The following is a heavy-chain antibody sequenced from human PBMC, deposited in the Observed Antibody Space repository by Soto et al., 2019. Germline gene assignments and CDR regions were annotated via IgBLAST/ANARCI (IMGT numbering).Heavy chain of an antibody. Sequence: PSETLSVTCTVSGVSIAGGDYYWSWVRQSPGTGLEWIGNIFYNGATSYNPSLESRVTISLDRSKNQFSLKLDSVTPEDTALYYCAGSSGWQVGGAFDIWGQGTMLTVSS. V-gene: IGHV4-30-4*01. CDR3: AGSSGWQVGGAFDI. CDR1: GVSIAGGDYY. J-gene: IGHJ3*02. D-gene: IGHD6-19*01. CDR2: IFYNGAT.